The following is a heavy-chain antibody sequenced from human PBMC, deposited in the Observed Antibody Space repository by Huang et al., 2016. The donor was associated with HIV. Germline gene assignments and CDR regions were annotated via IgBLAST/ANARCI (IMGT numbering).Heavy chain of an antibody. Sequence: QLQLQESGPGLVKPSDTLSLNCTISGGSIKSRNYYWGWVRQAPGKGLESIGDIYYSGSPYYNPSLRSRVSLSVDTSKNQVTLKVNAVIAADTAVYYCARRQGSGYYFYFDYWGRGIPVTVSA. CDR3: ARRQGSGYYFYFDY. D-gene: IGHD3-22*01. CDR2: IYYSGSP. V-gene: IGHV4-39*01. J-gene: IGHJ4*02. CDR1: GGSIKSRNYY.